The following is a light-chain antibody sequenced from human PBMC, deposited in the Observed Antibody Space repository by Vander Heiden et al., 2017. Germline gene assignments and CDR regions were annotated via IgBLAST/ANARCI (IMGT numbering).Light chain of an antibody. CDR3: QQFNDWPRT. V-gene: IGKV3-15*01. J-gene: IGKJ2*01. CDR2: DAS. CDR1: QSVSSS. Sequence: ELVMTQSPAILSVSPGERATLSCRASQSVSSSLAWYQQKPGQAPRLLIYDASTRAAAIPARFSGSGSGTEFTLTISSLQSEDFAVYYCQQFNDWPRTFGPGTKLEIK.